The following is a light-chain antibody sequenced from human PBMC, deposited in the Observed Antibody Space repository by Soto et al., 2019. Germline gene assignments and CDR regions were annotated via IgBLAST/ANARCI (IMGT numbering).Light chain of an antibody. CDR1: RTVNNY. V-gene: IGKV3-11*01. CDR3: QQRSIWPRNT. J-gene: IGKJ2*01. Sequence: EIVLTQSPATLSLSPGERATLSCRASRTVNNYLAWYQQKPGQAPRLLIYDASIRATGIPARFSGSGSGTDFTLTISSLEPEDVAVYYCQQRSIWPRNTFGLGTKLEIK. CDR2: DAS.